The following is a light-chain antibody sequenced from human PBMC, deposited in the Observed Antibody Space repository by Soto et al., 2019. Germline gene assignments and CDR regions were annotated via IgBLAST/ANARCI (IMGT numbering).Light chain of an antibody. J-gene: IGKJ1*01. Sequence: DIQMTQAPSTLSGSVVDRVTITCRASQTISSWMAWYQQQPGKAPQLLIYGASTLQSGVPSRFSGSGSGTEFTLTISSLQPDDFATYYCQHYKMYSPWTFGQGTKVDIK. CDR1: QTISSW. CDR3: QHYKMYSPWT. V-gene: IGKV1-5*01. CDR2: GAS.